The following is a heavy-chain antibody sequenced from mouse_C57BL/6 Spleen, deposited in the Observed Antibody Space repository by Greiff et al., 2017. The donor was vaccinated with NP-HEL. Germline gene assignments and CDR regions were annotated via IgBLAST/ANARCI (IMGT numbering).Heavy chain of an antibody. CDR2: IDPSDSYT. J-gene: IGHJ3*01. CDR3: ARSDDPAWFAY. Sequence: QVQLQQSGAELVMPGASVKLSCKASGYTFTSYWMHWVKQRPGQGLEWIGEIDPSDSYTNYNQKFKGKSTLTVDKSSSTAYMQLSSLTSEDSAVYYCARSDDPAWFAYWGQGTLVTVSA. CDR1: GYTFTSYW. V-gene: IGHV1-69*01.